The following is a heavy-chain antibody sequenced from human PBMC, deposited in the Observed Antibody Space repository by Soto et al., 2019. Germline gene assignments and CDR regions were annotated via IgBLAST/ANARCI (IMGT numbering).Heavy chain of an antibody. Sequence: GQGLEWMGWISAYNGNTNYAQKLQGRVTMTTDTSTSTAYMELRSLISDDTAVYYCARVAVYYYYYGMDVLVQGTTVTGS. J-gene: IGHJ6*02. V-gene: IGHV1-18*01. D-gene: IGHD6-25*01. CDR2: ISAYNGNT. CDR3: ARVAVYYYYYGMDV.